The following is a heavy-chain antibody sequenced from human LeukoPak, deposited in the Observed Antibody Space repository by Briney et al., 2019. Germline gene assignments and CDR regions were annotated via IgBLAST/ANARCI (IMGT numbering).Heavy chain of an antibody. J-gene: IGHJ5*02. CDR1: GFTFSTYS. Sequence: GRSLRLSCAASGFTFSTYSMNWVRQAPGKGLEWVSSISSSSTYIYYADSVKGRFTISRDNAKNSLYLQMNSLRAEDTAVYYCARDSTPYYDILTGYSVNWFDPWGQGTLVTVSS. D-gene: IGHD3-9*01. CDR2: ISSSSTYI. CDR3: ARDSTPYYDILTGYSVNWFDP. V-gene: IGHV3-21*01.